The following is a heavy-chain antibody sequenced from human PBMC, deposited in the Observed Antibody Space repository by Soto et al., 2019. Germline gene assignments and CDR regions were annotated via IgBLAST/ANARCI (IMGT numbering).Heavy chain of an antibody. Sequence: QVQLVQSGADVKKPGTSVKVSCTASGYTFTSNGISWVRQAPGQGLEWMGWISTYNGNTNYAQKLQGRVTMTRETSTSIAKMGLRDLRSDDTAVYCCASDGCGDYGYWGQGSLVTVSS. CDR3: ASDGCGDYGY. V-gene: IGHV1-18*01. CDR2: ISTYNGNT. D-gene: IGHD4-17*01. CDR1: GYTFTSNG. J-gene: IGHJ4*02.